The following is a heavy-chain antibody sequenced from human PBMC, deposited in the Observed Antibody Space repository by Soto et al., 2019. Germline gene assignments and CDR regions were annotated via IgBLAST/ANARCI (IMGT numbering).Heavy chain of an antibody. V-gene: IGHV1-3*01. J-gene: IGHJ4*02. CDR2: INAGNGNT. CDR1: GYTFTSYA. D-gene: IGHD2-15*01. CDR3: ASSSYCSGGSCYRYHFDY. Sequence: GASVKVSCKASGYTFTSYAMHWVRQAPGQRLEWMGWINAGNGNTKYSQKFQGRVTITRDTSASTAYMELSSLRSEDTAVYYCASSSYCSGGSCYRYHFDYWGQGTLVTVSS.